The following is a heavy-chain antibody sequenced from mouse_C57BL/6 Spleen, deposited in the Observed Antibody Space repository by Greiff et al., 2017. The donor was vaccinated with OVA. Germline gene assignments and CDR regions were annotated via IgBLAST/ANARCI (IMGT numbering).Heavy chain of an antibody. D-gene: IGHD2-5*01. CDR1: GYTFTSYW. V-gene: IGHV1-55*01. CDR3: ARSRSNYGFAY. CDR2: IYPGSGST. J-gene: IGHJ3*01. Sequence: VQLQQPGAELVKPGASVKMSCTASGYTFTSYWITWVKQRPGQGLEWIGDIYPGSGSTNSNEKFKSKATLTVDTSSSTAYMQLSSLTSEDAAVYYCARSRSNYGFAYWGQGTLVTVSA.